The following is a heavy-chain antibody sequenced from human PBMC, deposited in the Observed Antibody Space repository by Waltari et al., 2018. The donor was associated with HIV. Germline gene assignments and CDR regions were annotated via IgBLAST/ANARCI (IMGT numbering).Heavy chain of an antibody. CDR3: AKELLIFPNNYYYYGMDV. V-gene: IGHV3-9*01. CDR1: GFTFDDYA. CDR2: ISWNSGSI. D-gene: IGHD3-3*01. J-gene: IGHJ6*02. Sequence: EVQLVESGGGLVQPGRSLRLSCAASGFTFDDYAMHWVRQAPGKGLEWVSGISWNSGSIGYADSVKGRFTISRDNAKNSLYLQMNSLRAEDTALYYCAKELLIFPNNYYYYGMDVWGQGTTVTVSS.